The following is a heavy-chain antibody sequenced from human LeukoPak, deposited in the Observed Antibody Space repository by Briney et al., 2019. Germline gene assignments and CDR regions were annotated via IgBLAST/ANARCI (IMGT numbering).Heavy chain of an antibody. Sequence: GESLKISCKASGYSFTSYYIGWVRQMPGKGLEWMGIIYPGDSDTKYSPSFQGQVTISADKSISTAYLQWSSLKASDTAMYYCARLSELRYFDWLLYFDYWGQGTLVTVSS. D-gene: IGHD3-9*01. J-gene: IGHJ4*02. CDR2: IYPGDSDT. V-gene: IGHV5-51*01. CDR3: ARLSELRYFDWLLYFDY. CDR1: GYSFTSYY.